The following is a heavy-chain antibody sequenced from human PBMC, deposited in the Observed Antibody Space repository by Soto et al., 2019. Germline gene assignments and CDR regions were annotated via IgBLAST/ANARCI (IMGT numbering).Heavy chain of an antibody. CDR2: IYWDDDK. CDR3: AHSPRITVTTLYYFDY. Sequence: QITLKESGPTLVKPTQTLTLTCTFSGFSLSTSGVGVGWIRQPPGKALEWLALIYWDDDKRYSPSLKNRLTITKHTSKNQVVITMTNMDPVDTATYYCAHSPRITVTTLYYFDYWGQGTLVTVSS. D-gene: IGHD4-17*01. CDR1: GFSLSTSGVG. V-gene: IGHV2-5*02. J-gene: IGHJ4*02.